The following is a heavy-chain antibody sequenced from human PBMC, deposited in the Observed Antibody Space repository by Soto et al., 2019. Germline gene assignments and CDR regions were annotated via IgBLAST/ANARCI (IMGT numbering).Heavy chain of an antibody. CDR2: INPNSGGT. D-gene: IGHD3-3*01. J-gene: IGHJ6*02. V-gene: IGHV1-2*02. Sequence: QVQLVQSGAEVKKPGASVKVSCKASGYTFTGYYMHWVRQAPGQGLEWMGWINPNSGGTNYAQKFQGRVTMPRDTSISTAYMELGRLRSDDTAVYYCARAPAITIFGVVVADYYYYYGMDVWGQGTTVTVSS. CDR1: GYTFTGYY. CDR3: ARAPAITIFGVVVADYYYYYGMDV.